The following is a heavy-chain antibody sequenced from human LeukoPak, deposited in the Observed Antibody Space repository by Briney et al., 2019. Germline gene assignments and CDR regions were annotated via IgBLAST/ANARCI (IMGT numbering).Heavy chain of an antibody. CDR3: ARDGFGGFDY. D-gene: IGHD3-10*01. Sequence: GGSLRLSCAASGFTFSYYWMHWVRQAPGKGLVWVSRIDSDGSSTSYADSVKGRFTISRGNAKNTLYLQMNTLRAEDTAVYYCARDGFGGFDYWGQGTLVTVSS. CDR1: GFTFSYYW. J-gene: IGHJ4*02. CDR2: IDSDGSST. V-gene: IGHV3-74*01.